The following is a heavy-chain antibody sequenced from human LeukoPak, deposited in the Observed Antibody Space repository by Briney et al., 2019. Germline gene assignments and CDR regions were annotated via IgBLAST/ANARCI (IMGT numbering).Heavy chain of an antibody. Sequence: PSETLSLTCSVSGGSISGYYWSWVWQPPGEGLEWIGYIYTSGSTNYNPSLKSRVTISVDTSKNQFSLKLSSVTAADTAVYYCARMAATRFDYWGQGTLVTVSS. CDR2: IYTSGST. CDR3: ARMAATRFDY. CDR1: GGSISGYY. J-gene: IGHJ4*02. V-gene: IGHV4-4*09. D-gene: IGHD2-15*01.